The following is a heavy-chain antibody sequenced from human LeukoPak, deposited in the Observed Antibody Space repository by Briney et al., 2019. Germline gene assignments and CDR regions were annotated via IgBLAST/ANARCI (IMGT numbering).Heavy chain of an antibody. Sequence: GASVKVSCKASGYTFTSYGISWVRQAPGQGLEWMGRISAYNGNTNYAQKLQGRVTMTTDTSTSTAYMELRSLRSDDTAVYYCARDPRITIFGVENHWFDPWGQGTLVTVSS. CDR1: GYTFTSYG. D-gene: IGHD3-3*01. V-gene: IGHV1-18*01. CDR3: ARDPRITIFGVENHWFDP. J-gene: IGHJ5*02. CDR2: ISAYNGNT.